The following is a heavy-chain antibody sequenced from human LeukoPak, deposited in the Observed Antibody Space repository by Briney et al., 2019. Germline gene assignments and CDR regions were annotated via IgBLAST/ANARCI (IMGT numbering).Heavy chain of an antibody. CDR1: GFTFSSYA. J-gene: IGHJ6*02. V-gene: IGHV3-23*01. CDR3: ARAKVLRYFDWLSPPYYYYGMDV. D-gene: IGHD3-9*01. Sequence: GGSLRLSCAASGFTFSSYAMSWVRQAPGKGLEWVSAISGSGGSTYYADSVKGRFTISRDNSKNTLYLQMNSLRAEDTAVYYCARAKVLRYFDWLSPPYYYYGMDVWGQGITVTVSS. CDR2: ISGSGGST.